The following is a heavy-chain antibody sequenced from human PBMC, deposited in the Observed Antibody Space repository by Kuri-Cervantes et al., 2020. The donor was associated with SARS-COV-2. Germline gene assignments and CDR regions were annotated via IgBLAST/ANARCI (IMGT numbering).Heavy chain of an antibody. CDR2: ISYDGSNK. V-gene: IGHV3-30*16. J-gene: IGHJ4*02. Sequence: GGSLRLSCAASGFSFSSYDMHWVRQAPGKGLEWVAVISYDGSNKYYADSVKGRFTISRDNSKTTLYLQMNSMRAEDTAVYYCARDPYYDSSLYSSQTRSFGYWGQGTLVTVSS. D-gene: IGHD3-22*01. CDR3: ARDPYYDSSLYSSQTRSFGY. CDR1: GFSFSSYD.